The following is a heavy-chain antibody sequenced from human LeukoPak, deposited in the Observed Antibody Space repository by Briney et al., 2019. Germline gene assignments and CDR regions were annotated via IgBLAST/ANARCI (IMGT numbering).Heavy chain of an antibody. D-gene: IGHD5-18*01. J-gene: IGHJ4*02. CDR2: IHSDGRST. CDR3: ARDRPGNTAIDY. CDR1: GFTFSTYW. V-gene: IGHV3-74*01. Sequence: GGSLRLSCAASGFTFSTYWMHWVRQAPGKGLVWVSRIHSDGRSTSYADSVNGRYTISRDNAKNTLYLQMNSLRAENTAVYYCARDRPGNTAIDYWGQGTLVTVSS.